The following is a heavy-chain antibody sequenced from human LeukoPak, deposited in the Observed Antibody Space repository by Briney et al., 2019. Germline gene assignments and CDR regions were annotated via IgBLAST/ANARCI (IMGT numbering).Heavy chain of an antibody. CDR2: ISYDGSNK. CDR3: ASAIRSEVLLWFGELVSDY. V-gene: IGHV3-30*03. Sequence: GGSLRLSCAASGFTFSSYGMHWVRQAPGKGLEWVAVISYDGSNKYYADSVKGRFTISRDNSKNTLYLQMNSLRAEDTAVYYCASAIRSEVLLWFGELVSDYWGQGTLVTVSS. J-gene: IGHJ4*02. CDR1: GFTFSSYG. D-gene: IGHD3-10*01.